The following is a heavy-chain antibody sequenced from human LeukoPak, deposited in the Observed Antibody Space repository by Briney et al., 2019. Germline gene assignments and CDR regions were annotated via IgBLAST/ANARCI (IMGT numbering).Heavy chain of an antibody. CDR2: ISSSGSTI. V-gene: IGHV3-48*04. CDR3: ARPRWPNVAFDI. D-gene: IGHD4-23*01. Sequence: GGSLRLSCVVSGFTVSSDLMNWARQAPGKGLEWVSYISSSGSTIYYADSVKGRFTISRDNAKNSLYLQMNSLRAEDTAVYYCARPRWPNVAFDIWGQGTMVTVSS. CDR1: GFTVSSDL. J-gene: IGHJ3*02.